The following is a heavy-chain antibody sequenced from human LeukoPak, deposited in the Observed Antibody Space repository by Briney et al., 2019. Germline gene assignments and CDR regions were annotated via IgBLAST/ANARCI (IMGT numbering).Heavy chain of an antibody. CDR2: IYPGDSDT. V-gene: IGHV5-51*01. J-gene: IGHJ6*03. D-gene: IGHD3-3*01. Sequence: KVGESLKISCKGSGYSFTSYWIGWVRQMPGKGLEWMGIIYPGDSDTRYSPSFQGQVTISADKSISTAYLQWSSLKASDTAMYFCARLYYDSWSALPSPYYYYYMDVWGKGTTVTVSS. CDR3: ARLYYDSWSALPSPYYYYYMDV. CDR1: GYSFTSYW.